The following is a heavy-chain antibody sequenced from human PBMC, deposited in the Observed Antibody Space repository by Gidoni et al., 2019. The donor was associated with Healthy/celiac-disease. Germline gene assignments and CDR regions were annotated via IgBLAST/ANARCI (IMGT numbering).Heavy chain of an antibody. D-gene: IGHD2-2*01. Sequence: QVQLQESGPGLVKPSETLSLTCTVAGGSISSYYWSWIRQPAGKGLEWIGRIYASGSTNYNPSLKSRVTMSVDTSKNQFSLKLSSVTAADTAVYYCARDNPCSSTSCSDAFDIWGQGTMVTVSS. CDR3: ARDNPCSSTSCSDAFDI. J-gene: IGHJ3*02. CDR1: GGSISSYY. CDR2: IYASGST. V-gene: IGHV4-4*07.